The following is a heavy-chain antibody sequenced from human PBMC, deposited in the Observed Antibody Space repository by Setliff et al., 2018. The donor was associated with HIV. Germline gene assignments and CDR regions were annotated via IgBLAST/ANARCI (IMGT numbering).Heavy chain of an antibody. CDR2: MNPNSGNT. Sequence: ASVKVSCKASGYTFTSYDINWVRQATGQGLEWMGWMNPNSGNTGYAQKFQGRVTMTRHTSTSTAYMQLSSLRSEDTAVYYCARVIPDYGDYYFDYWGQGTLVTVSS. CDR3: ARVIPDYGDYYFDY. V-gene: IGHV1-8*02. D-gene: IGHD4-17*01. J-gene: IGHJ4*02. CDR1: GYTFTSYD.